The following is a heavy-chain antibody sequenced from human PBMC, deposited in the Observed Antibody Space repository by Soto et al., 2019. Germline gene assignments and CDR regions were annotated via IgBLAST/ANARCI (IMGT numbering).Heavy chain of an antibody. V-gene: IGHV4-30-4*01. CDR2: IYYSGST. CDR3: FRDVRYYDSSGRYYYYGMDV. D-gene: IGHD3-22*01. CDR1: GGSISIADY. Sequence: PSETLSPTCTVSGGSISIADYWSWIRQPPGKGLEWIGYIYYSGSTYYNPSLNSRVNISVDTSKNQFSLKLSSVTAADTAVYYCFRDVRYYDSSGRYYYYGMDVWGQGTTVTGSS. J-gene: IGHJ6*02.